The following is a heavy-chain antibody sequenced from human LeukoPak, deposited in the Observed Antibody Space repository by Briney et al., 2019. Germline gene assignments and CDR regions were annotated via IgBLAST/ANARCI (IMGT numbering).Heavy chain of an antibody. CDR3: ATTLGYCGGSCHN. D-gene: IGHD2-15*01. Sequence: GGSLRLSCAASGFTVSSNYMSWVRQAPGKGLEWVSVIYSGGSTYYADSVKGRFTISRDNSKNTLYLQMNSLRAEDTAVYYCATTLGYCGGSCHNWGQGTLVTVSS. CDR1: GFTVSSNY. CDR2: IYSGGST. V-gene: IGHV3-53*01. J-gene: IGHJ4*02.